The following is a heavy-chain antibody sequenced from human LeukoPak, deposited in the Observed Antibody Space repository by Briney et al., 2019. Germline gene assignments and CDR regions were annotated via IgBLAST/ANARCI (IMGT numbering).Heavy chain of an antibody. Sequence: PSETLSLTCTVYGASFSDYNRTWIRQAPGKGLEWIGELTHSGRTNYNPSLESRVTISVDTSDNQFSLKLRSVTAADTAVYYCAAQWLGTIHWFDPWGQGTLVTVSS. J-gene: IGHJ5*02. CDR1: GASFSDYN. CDR2: LTHSGRT. CDR3: AAQWLGTIHWFDP. D-gene: IGHD6-19*01. V-gene: IGHV4-34*01.